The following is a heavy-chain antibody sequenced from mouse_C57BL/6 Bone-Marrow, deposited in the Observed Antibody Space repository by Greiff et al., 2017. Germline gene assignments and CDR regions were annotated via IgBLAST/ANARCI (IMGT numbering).Heavy chain of an antibody. CDR3: AREGVDDGGFAY. Sequence: VQLQQSGAELARPGASVKLSCKASGYTFTSYGISWVKQRTGQGLEWIGEIYPRSGNTYYNEKFKGKATLTADKSSSTAYMELRSLTSEDSAVYFWAREGVDDGGFAYWGQGTLVTVSA. J-gene: IGHJ3*01. CDR2: IYPRSGNT. V-gene: IGHV1-81*01. D-gene: IGHD1-1*01. CDR1: GYTFTSYG.